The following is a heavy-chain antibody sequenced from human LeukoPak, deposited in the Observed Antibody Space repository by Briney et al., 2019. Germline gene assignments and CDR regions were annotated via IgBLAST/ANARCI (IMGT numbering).Heavy chain of an antibody. CDR1: GFTFSSYA. Sequence: PGGSLRLSCAASGFTFSSYAMHWVRQAPGKGLEWVAVISYDGSNKYYADSVKGRFTISRDNSKNTLYLQMNSLRAEDTAVYYCARATRGYYGSGSYYPLFGYWGQGTLVTVSS. D-gene: IGHD3-10*01. CDR2: ISYDGSNK. J-gene: IGHJ4*02. V-gene: IGHV3-30-3*01. CDR3: ARATRGYYGSGSYYPLFGY.